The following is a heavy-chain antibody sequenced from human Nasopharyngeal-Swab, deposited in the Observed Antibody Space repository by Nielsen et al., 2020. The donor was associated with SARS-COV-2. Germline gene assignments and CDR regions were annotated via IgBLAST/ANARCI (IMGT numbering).Heavy chain of an antibody. V-gene: IGHV3-11*01. D-gene: IGHD6-19*01. CDR1: GSPFSDYY. J-gene: IGHJ2*01. CDR2: ISSSGSTI. CDR3: ARVFPAQWLVLSPTGYFDL. Sequence: GGSLRLSFPASGSPFSDYYMSWIPQAPGKGLEWGSYISSSGSTIYSADSVKGRFTITRDNAKNTLYLQMNSMRAEDTAVYYCARVFPAQWLVLSPTGYFDLWGRGTLVTVSS.